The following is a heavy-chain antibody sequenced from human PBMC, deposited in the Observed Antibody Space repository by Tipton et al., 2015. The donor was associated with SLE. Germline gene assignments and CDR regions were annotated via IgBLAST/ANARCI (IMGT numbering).Heavy chain of an antibody. V-gene: IGHV1-2*02. J-gene: IGHJ1*01. CDR3: ARDPMRGGNY. D-gene: IGHD3-16*01. CDR2: INPNSGDT. CDR1: GYYFTDYF. Sequence: QSGAEVKKPGASVKVSCKPSGYYFTDYFLHWVRQAPGQGLEWVGRINPNSGDTNYAQRFQGRVTLTSDTSVSTAYMELSSLRSDDTAVYYCARDPMRGGNYWGQGTLVTVSS.